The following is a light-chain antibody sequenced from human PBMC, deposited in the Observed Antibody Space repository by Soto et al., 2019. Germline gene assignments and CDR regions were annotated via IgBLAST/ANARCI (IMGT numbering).Light chain of an antibody. Sequence: SGFTQSPVTLSFSPGGRATLSCRASQSFRGLLAWYQQKPGQAPRLLIYDAYNRATGIPPRFSGSGSGTDFTLTISSLEPEDSAVYYCQQRHMWPITFGQGTRLEIK. CDR1: QSFRGL. J-gene: IGKJ5*01. V-gene: IGKV3-11*01. CDR2: DAY. CDR3: QQRHMWPIT.